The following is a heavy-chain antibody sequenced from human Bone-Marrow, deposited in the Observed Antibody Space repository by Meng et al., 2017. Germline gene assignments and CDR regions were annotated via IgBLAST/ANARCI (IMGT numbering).Heavy chain of an antibody. V-gene: IGHV2-70*04. CDR1: GFSLSTSGMR. CDR2: IDWDDDK. J-gene: IGHJ4*02. CDR3: ARIHPRYGVFDY. D-gene: IGHD4-17*01. Sequence: SGPTLVKPTQTLTLTCTFSGFSLSTSGMRVSWIRQPPGKALEWLAIIDWDDDKFYSTSLKTRRNITKDTSKNQVVLTMTNMGPGDAATYDCARIHPRYGVFDYWGQGTLVTVSS.